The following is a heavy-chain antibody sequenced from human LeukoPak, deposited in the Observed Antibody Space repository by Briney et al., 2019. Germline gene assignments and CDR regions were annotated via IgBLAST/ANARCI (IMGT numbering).Heavy chain of an antibody. V-gene: IGHV3-53*01. J-gene: IGHJ4*02. CDR2: VYHGENT. Sequence: GGSLRLSCAASGFIVSNIYMSWVRQAPGKGLEWISVVYHGENTYYADSVKGRFTISRDNSKNMLFLQMNSPRAEDTAVYYCVASTYSQRNYFDVWGQGTLVTVSS. D-gene: IGHD6-19*01. CDR3: VASTYSQRNYFDV. CDR1: GFIVSNIY.